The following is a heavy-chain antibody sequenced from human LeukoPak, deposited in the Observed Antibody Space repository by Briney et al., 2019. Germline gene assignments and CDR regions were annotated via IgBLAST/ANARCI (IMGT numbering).Heavy chain of an antibody. V-gene: IGHV7-4-1*02. CDR3: ARSGEGSSGYLDY. Sequence: ASVKLSCKASGYTFTYYAINWVRQAPGQGLECMGWINTNTGNPTYAQGFTGRFVFSLDTSVSTAYLQISSLKAEDTAVYYCARSGEGSSGYLDYWGQGTLLTVSS. CDR2: INTNTGNP. D-gene: IGHD3-22*01. J-gene: IGHJ4*02. CDR1: GYTFTYYA.